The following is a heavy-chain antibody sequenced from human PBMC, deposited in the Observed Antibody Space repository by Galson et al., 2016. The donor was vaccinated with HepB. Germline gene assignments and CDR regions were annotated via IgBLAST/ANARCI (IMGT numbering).Heavy chain of an antibody. Sequence: QSGAEVKKPGESQRISCKGSGCSFTSYWISWVRQMPGKGLEWMGRIDPSDSYTNQSPSFQGHGTISADKSISTAYRQWSSLKAPDTAMYYCARYRGYYGMDVWGQGTTVTVSS. CDR3: ARYRGYYGMDV. D-gene: IGHD3-10*01. CDR2: IDPSDSYT. V-gene: IGHV5-10-1*01. CDR1: GCSFTSYW. J-gene: IGHJ6*02.